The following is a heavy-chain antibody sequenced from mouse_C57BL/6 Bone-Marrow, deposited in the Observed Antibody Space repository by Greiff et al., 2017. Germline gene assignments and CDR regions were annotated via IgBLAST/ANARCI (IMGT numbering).Heavy chain of an antibody. Sequence: QVQLQQPGAELVKPGASVKLSCKASGYTFTSYWMQWVKQRPGQGLEWIGEIDPSDSYTNYNQKFKGKATLTVDKSSSTAYLELSGLTSDDSAVYYCSSYCDFDVWGKGTTLTVSS. CDR2: IDPSDSYT. J-gene: IGHJ1*03. CDR1: GYTFTSYW. D-gene: IGHD1-1*01. CDR3: SSYCDFDV. V-gene: IGHV1-50*01.